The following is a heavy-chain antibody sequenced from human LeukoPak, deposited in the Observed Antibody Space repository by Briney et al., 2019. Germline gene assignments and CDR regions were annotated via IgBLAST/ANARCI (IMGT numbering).Heavy chain of an antibody. J-gene: IGHJ6*03. CDR3: ARSARFNYFYMDV. Sequence: PSETLSLTCTVSGGSISSSYWSWIRQPAGKGLEYIGRIYASGSIDYNPSLKSRVTMSVDTSNNQFSLNLTSVAAADTALYFCARSARFNYFYMDVWGKGTSVTVSS. V-gene: IGHV4-4*07. CDR2: IYASGSI. CDR1: GGSISSSY. D-gene: IGHD2-15*01.